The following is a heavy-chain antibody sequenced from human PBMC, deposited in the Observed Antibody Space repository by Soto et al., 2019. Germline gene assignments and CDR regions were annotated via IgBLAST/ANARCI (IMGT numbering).Heavy chain of an antibody. J-gene: IGHJ5*02. Sequence: SETLSLTCAVYGGSFSGYYWSWIRQPPGKGLEWIGEINHSGSTNYNPSLKSRVTISVDTSKNQFSLKLSSVTAADTAVYYCARRYDFWSGRLNWFDPWGQGTLVTVSS. CDR3: ARRYDFWSGRLNWFDP. D-gene: IGHD3-3*01. CDR1: GGSFSGYY. CDR2: INHSGST. V-gene: IGHV4-34*01.